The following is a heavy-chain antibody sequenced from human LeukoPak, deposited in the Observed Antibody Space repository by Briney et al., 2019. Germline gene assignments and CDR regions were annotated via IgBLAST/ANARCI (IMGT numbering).Heavy chain of an antibody. V-gene: IGHV3-23*01. Sequence: GGSLRLSCAASGFTFNNYAMTWVRQAPGKGLEWVSAISGSGGGTYNADSVKGRFTISRDNSKNTLYLQMNSLRAEDTAVYYCAREHCGGGCYRYFFDYWGQGTLVTVSS. CDR2: ISGSGGGT. CDR1: GFTFNNYA. J-gene: IGHJ4*02. D-gene: IGHD2-21*02. CDR3: AREHCGGGCYRYFFDY.